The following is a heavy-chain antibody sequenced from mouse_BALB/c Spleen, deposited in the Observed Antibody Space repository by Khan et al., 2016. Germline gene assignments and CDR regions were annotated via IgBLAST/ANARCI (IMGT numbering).Heavy chain of an antibody. V-gene: IGHV14-3*02. CDR3: ARSPFYYGNYYAMDY. CDR2: IDPANGNT. D-gene: IGHD1-1*01. J-gene: IGHJ4*01. Sequence: VQLQQSGAELVKPGASVKLSCTASGFNIKDTYMHWVKQRPEQGLEWIGRIDPANGNTKYDPKFQGKATITADTSSNTAYLQLSSLTSEDTAFYYCARSPFYYGNYYAMDYWGQGTSVTVSS. CDR1: GFNIKDTY.